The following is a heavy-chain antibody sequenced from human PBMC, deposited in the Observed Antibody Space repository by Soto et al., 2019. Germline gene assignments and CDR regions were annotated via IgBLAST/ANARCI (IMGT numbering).Heavy chain of an antibody. V-gene: IGHV3-23*01. CDR2: ISGSGGST. Sequence: EVQLLESGAGLVQPGGSLRLSGAASGFTFSSYAMSWVREAPGKGLEWVSAISGSGGSTYYADSVKGRFTISRDNSKNTLYLQMNSLRAEDTAVYYCARIAIPPSRWGMDVWGQGTTVTVSS. CDR3: ARIAIPPSRWGMDV. D-gene: IGHD2-2*02. J-gene: IGHJ6*02. CDR1: GFTFSSYA.